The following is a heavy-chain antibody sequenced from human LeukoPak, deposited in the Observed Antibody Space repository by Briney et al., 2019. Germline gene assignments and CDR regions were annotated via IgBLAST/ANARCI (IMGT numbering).Heavy chain of an antibody. J-gene: IGHJ6*02. Sequence: GGSLRPSRAASGFTFSSYGTHWVRQPPGKGLEWVAFIRYDGSNKYYADYVKGPFTISRDNSKNTLYLQMNSLRAEDTAVYYCAKGSSKYGDYINYYGMDVWGQGTTVTVSS. CDR3: AKGSSKYGDYINYYGMDV. D-gene: IGHD4-17*01. V-gene: IGHV3-30*02. CDR2: IRYDGSNK. CDR1: GFTFSSYG.